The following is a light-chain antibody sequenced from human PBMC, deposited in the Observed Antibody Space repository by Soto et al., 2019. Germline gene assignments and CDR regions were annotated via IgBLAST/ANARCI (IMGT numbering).Light chain of an antibody. CDR3: SSYTTSAPYV. CDR2: EVT. J-gene: IGLJ1*01. Sequence: QSVLTQPASVSGSPGQSITISCTGTSSDVGAYNFVSWYQHHPGRAPKLIIYEVTIRPSGVSNRFSGSKSGNTASLTISGLQAEDEADCYCSSYTTSAPYVFGSGTKVTV. CDR1: SSDVGAYNF. V-gene: IGLV2-14*01.